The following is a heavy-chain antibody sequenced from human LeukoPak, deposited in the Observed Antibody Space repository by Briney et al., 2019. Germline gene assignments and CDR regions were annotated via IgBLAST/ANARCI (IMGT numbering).Heavy chain of an antibody. Sequence: GGSLRLSCAASGFTVSSNYMSWVRQAPGKGLEWVSVIYSGGSTYYADSVKGRFTISRDNSKNTLYLQMNSLRAEDTAVSYCARQTATTYWGRPSNWFDPWGQGTLVSVSS. V-gene: IGHV3-53*01. CDR2: IYSGGST. J-gene: IGHJ5*02. CDR1: GFTVSSNY. CDR3: ARQTATTYWGRPSNWFDP. D-gene: IGHD4-17*01.